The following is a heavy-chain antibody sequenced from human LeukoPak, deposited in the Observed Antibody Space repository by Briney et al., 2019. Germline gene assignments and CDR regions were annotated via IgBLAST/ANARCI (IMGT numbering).Heavy chain of an antibody. CDR1: GFTFDDYG. D-gene: IGHD3-22*01. V-gene: IGHV3-20*04. CDR3: ARGTIYYDSSGYYYFDY. CDR2: INWNGGST. Sequence: GGSLRLSCAASGFTFDDYGMSWVRQAPGKGLEWVSGINWNGGSTGYADPVKGRFTISRDNAKNSLYLQMNSLRAEDTALYYCARGTIYYDSSGYYYFDYWGQGTLVTVSS. J-gene: IGHJ4*02.